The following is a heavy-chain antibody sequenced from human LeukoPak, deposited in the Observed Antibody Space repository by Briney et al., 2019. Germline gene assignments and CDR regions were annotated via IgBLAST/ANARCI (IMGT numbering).Heavy chain of an antibody. CDR3: ARVWEMATINPHNWFDP. D-gene: IGHD5-24*01. CDR1: GGTFSSYA. J-gene: IGHJ5*02. CDR2: INTNTGNP. V-gene: IGHV7-4-1*02. Sequence: ASVKVSCKASGGTFSSYAISWVRQAPGQGLEWMGWINTNTGNPTYAQGFTGRFVFSLDTSVSTAYLQISSLKAEDTAVYYCARVWEMATINPHNWFDPWGQGTLVTVSS.